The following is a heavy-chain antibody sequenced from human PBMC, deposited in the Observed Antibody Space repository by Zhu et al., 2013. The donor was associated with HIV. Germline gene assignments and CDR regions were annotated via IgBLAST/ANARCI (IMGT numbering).Heavy chain of an antibody. CDR1: GFTFSSYW. V-gene: IGHV3-74*01. CDR2: ISSDGIST. Sequence: EVQLVESGGGLVQPGGSLRLSCAASGFTFSSYWMHWVRQAPGKGLVWVSRISSDGISTTYADSVKGRFTISRDNAKNTLYLQMNSLRAEDTAVYYCARDLARGGTGTHYWGQGTLVTVSS. CDR3: ARDLARGGTGTHY. J-gene: IGHJ4*02. D-gene: IGHD3-9*01.